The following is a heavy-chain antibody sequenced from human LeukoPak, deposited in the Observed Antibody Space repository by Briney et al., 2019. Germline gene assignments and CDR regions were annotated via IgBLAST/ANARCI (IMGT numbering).Heavy chain of an antibody. CDR2: IKQDGSDT. CDR3: ARDTGPCTAAWSAFDI. V-gene: IGHV3-7*01. Sequence: GGSLRLSCAASGLTFCRYWMTWVRQAPGKGLEWVANIKQDGSDTDYVDSVKGRFTISRDNAKSSLYLQMNSVRAEDTAVYFCARDTGPCTAAWSAFDIWGRGTVVTVSS. D-gene: IGHD6-6*01. CDR1: GLTFCRYW. J-gene: IGHJ3*02.